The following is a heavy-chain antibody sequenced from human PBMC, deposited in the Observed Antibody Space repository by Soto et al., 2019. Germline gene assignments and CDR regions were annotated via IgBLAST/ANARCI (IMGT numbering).Heavy chain of an antibody. CDR2: INPNRDDT. CDR1: GYTFTAYS. Sequence: ASMKVSCKASGYTFTAYSIHWVRQAPGQGLEWMGWINPNRDDTSYAQKFQGSVTMTRDTSISTAYMELTTLTSDDTAMYYCARSNGAYLVFWGQATLVTVS. CDR3: ARSNGAYLVF. V-gene: IGHV1-2*04. J-gene: IGHJ4*02. D-gene: IGHD4-17*01.